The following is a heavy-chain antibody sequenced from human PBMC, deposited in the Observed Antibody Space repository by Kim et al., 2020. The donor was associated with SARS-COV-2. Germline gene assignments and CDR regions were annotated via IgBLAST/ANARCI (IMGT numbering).Heavy chain of an antibody. J-gene: IGHJ2*01. D-gene: IGHD6-13*01. CDR2: IYSGGST. Sequence: GGSLRLSCAASGFTVSSNYMSWVRQAPGKGLEWVSVIYSGGSTYYADSVKGRFTISRDNSKNTLYLQMNSLRAEDTAVYYCARDGFRYSSSWYDGYFDLWGRGTLVTVSS. CDR1: GFTVSSNY. CDR3: ARDGFRYSSSWYDGYFDL. V-gene: IGHV3-53*01.